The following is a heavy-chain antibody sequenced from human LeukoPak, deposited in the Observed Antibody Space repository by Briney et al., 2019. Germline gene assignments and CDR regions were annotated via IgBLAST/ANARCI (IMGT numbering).Heavy chain of an antibody. V-gene: IGHV1-18*01. J-gene: IGHJ5*02. CDR3: ARDLWNFYDTSGSYRDFDP. D-gene: IGHD3-22*01. Sequence: ASVKVSCKASGYSSITYGISWLRQAPGQGLEWMGWIDAYGGDTNYAPKLQGRVIVTKDTSTGTVYMELRSLRSDDTAVYYCARDLWNFYDTSGSYRDFDPWGQGTLVTVSS. CDR2: IDAYGGDT. CDR1: GYSSITYG.